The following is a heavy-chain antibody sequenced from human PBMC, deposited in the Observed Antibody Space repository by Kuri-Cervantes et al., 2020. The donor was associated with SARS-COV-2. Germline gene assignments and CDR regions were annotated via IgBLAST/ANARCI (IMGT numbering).Heavy chain of an antibody. D-gene: IGHD2-2*02. V-gene: IGHV3-15*01. CDR1: GFTFSNAW. Sequence: GESLKISCAASGFTFSNAWMSWVRQAPGKGLEWVGRIKSKTDGGTTDYAAPVKGRFTISRDDSKNTLYLQMNSLRAEDTAIYYCAREYCSSSTCYRMSAKYFQPWGQGTRVTVSS. J-gene: IGHJ1*01. CDR3: AREYCSSSTCYRMSAKYFQP. CDR2: IKSKTDGGTT.